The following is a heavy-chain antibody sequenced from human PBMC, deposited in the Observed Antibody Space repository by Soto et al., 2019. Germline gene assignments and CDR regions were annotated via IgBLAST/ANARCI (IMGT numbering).Heavy chain of an antibody. V-gene: IGHV3-30-3*01. CDR2: ILYDGSNK. CDR1: GFPFSSYA. J-gene: IGHJ4*02. D-gene: IGHD5-12*01. Sequence: PGGSLRLSCAASGFPFSSYAMHWVRQAPGKGLEWVAVILYDGSNKYYADSVKGRFTISRDNSKNTLYLQMNSLRAEDTAVYYCARDELGSGYVVNAYWGQGTLVTVSS. CDR3: ARDELGSGYVVNAY.